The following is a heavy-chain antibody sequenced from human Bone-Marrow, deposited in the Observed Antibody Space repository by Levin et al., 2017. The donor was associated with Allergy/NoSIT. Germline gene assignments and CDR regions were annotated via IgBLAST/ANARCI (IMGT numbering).Heavy chain of an antibody. CDR2: IWYDGSNK. J-gene: IGHJ6*02. Sequence: LTGGSLRLSCAASGFTFSSYGMHWVRQAPGKGLEWVAVIWYDGSNKYYADSVKGRFTISRDNSKNTLYLQMNSLRAEDTAVYYCARDLGEYSYGSPPGRGYYYYYGMDVWGQGTTVTVSS. CDR3: ARDLGEYSYGSPPGRGYYYYYGMDV. D-gene: IGHD5-18*01. V-gene: IGHV3-33*01. CDR1: GFTFSSYG.